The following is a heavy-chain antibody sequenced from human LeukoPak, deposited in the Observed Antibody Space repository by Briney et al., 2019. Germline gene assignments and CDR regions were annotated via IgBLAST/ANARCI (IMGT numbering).Heavy chain of an antibody. CDR2: IIPILGTA. D-gene: IGHD3-3*01. Sequence: EASVKVSCKASGGTFSCYAISWVRQAPGQGIEWMGGIIPILGTANYAQKFQGRVTITADESTSTAYMELSSLRSEDTAVYYCARGAKVLRFLFPVHYFDYWGQGTLVTVSS. CDR1: GGTFSCYA. J-gene: IGHJ4*02. CDR3: ARGAKVLRFLFPVHYFDY. V-gene: IGHV1-69*13.